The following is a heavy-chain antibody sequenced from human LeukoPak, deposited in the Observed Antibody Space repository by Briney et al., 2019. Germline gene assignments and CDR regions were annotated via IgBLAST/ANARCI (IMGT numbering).Heavy chain of an antibody. CDR3: AKMAVAGTVADY. D-gene: IGHD6-19*01. Sequence: SVKVSCTASGGTFSSYAISWVRQAPGQGLEWMGGIIPIFGTANYAQKFQGRVTITADESTSTAYMELSSLRSEDTAVYYCAKMAVAGTVADYWGQGTLVTVSS. CDR1: GGTFSSYA. CDR2: IIPIFGTA. J-gene: IGHJ4*02. V-gene: IGHV1-69*13.